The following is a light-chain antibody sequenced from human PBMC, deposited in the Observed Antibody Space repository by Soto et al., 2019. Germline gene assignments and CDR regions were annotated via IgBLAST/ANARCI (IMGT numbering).Light chain of an antibody. V-gene: IGKV2-28*01. Sequence: DIVRTQSALSLPVTPGEPASISCRSSQSRLHSNGYNYLDWYLQKQGQSPQLXXYLGSNRASGVPDRFSGSVSGTDGTMKISRVEAEDGWVYYCMQTLQTPITFGQGTRLEI. J-gene: IGKJ5*01. CDR2: LGS. CDR1: QSRLHSNGYNY. CDR3: MQTLQTPIT.